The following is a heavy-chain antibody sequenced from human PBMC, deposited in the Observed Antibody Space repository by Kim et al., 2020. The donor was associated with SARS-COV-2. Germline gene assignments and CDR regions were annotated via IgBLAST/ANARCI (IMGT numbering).Heavy chain of an antibody. CDR1: GYTFTSYA. V-gene: IGHV1-3*01. D-gene: IGHD6-19*01. CDR2: INAGNGNT. CDR3: ARAGIAVTATGVPY. Sequence: ASVKVSCKASGYTFTSYAIHWVRQAPGQRLEWMGWINAGNGNTKYSQKFQGRVTITRDTSASTAYMELSSLRSEDTAVYYCARAGIAVTATGVPYWGQGILVTVSS. J-gene: IGHJ4*02.